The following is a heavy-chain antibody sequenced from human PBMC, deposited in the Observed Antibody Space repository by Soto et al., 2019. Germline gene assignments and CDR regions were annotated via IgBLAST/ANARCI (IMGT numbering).Heavy chain of an antibody. J-gene: IGHJ4*02. CDR3: ARDASGIAARPGYFDY. Sequence: QVQLVQSGAEVKKPGSSVKVSCKASGGTFSSYAISWVRQAPGQGLELMGGIIPIFGTANYAQKFQGRVTITADESTSTAYMELSSLRSEDTAVYYCARDASGIAARPGYFDYWGQGTLVTVSS. D-gene: IGHD6-6*01. V-gene: IGHV1-69*01. CDR1: GGTFSSYA. CDR2: IIPIFGTA.